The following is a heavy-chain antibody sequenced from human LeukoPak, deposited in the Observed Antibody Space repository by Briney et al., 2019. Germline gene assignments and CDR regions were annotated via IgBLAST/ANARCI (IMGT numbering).Heavy chain of an antibody. Sequence: PGGSLRLSCAASGFTFSAYSMNWVRQAPGKGLEWVSSISTGSSYKYNADSVKGRFTISRDNAKNSLYLQMNSLRVEDTAVYYCARDHLDFWSGYKGGVSFDYWGQGTLVTVSS. J-gene: IGHJ4*02. D-gene: IGHD3-3*01. CDR1: GFTFSAYS. V-gene: IGHV3-21*01. CDR3: ARDHLDFWSGYKGGVSFDY. CDR2: ISTGSSYK.